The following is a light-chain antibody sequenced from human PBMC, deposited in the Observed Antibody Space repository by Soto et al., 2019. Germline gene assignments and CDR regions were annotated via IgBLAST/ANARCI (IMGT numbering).Light chain of an antibody. CDR2: AAS. Sequence: DIQMTQSPSSLSASVGDRVTITCRASQNIRSYLSWYQQKPGKAPKVLLYAASTLQSGVPSRFSGRGSGTDFTLTISSLQPEDFATYYCQQSYSALTFGPGTKVDIK. J-gene: IGKJ3*01. V-gene: IGKV1-39*01. CDR1: QNIRSY. CDR3: QQSYSALT.